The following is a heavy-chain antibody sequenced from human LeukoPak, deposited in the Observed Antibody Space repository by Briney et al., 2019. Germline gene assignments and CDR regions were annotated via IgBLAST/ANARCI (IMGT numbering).Heavy chain of an antibody. J-gene: IGHJ4*02. V-gene: IGHV3-48*04. CDR1: GFTFSSYW. CDR2: ISSSGSTI. CDR3: ARFADTWFDY. D-gene: IGHD3-16*01. Sequence: GGSLRLSCAASGFTFSSYWMSWVRQAPGKGLEWVSYISSSGSTIYYADSVKGRFTISRDNAKNSLYLQMNSLRAEDTAVYYCARFADTWFDYWGQGTLVTVSS.